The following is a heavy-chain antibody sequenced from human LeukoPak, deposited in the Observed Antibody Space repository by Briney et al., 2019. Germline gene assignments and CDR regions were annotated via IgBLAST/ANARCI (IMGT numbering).Heavy chain of an antibody. CDR1: GYNFSKYW. CDR2: IYPGDSDT. V-gene: IGHV5-51*01. Sequence: GESLKISCQGSGYNFSKYWIGWVRQLPGKGLEWMGIIYPGDSDTRYSPSFQGQVTISADKSINTAYLQWSSLKASDTAIYYCARHDAALGYTASGFARWPDYWGQGTLVTVSS. D-gene: IGHD5-12*01. CDR3: ARHDAALGYTASGFARWPDY. J-gene: IGHJ4*02.